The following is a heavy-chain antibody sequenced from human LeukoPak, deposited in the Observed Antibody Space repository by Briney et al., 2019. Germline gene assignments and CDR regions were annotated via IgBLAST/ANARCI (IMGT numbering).Heavy chain of an antibody. CDR3: ASLTDIEAGAVRY. V-gene: IGHV3-21*01. J-gene: IGHJ4*02. CDR2: ISSSSSYI. CDR1: GFTFSSYG. D-gene: IGHD1-26*01. Sequence: GGSRRLSCAASGFTFSSYGMNWVRQAAGKWLEWVSSISSSSSYIYYADSVKGRFTISRDNAKNSLYLQLNSLRAEDTAVYYCASLTDIEAGAVRYWGQGTLVTVSS.